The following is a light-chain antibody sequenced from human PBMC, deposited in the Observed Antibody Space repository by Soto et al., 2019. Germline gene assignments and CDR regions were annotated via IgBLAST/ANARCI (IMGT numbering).Light chain of an antibody. V-gene: IGLV1-44*01. CDR1: SSNIGSNT. Sequence: QAVVTQPPSASGTPGQRVTISCSGSSSNIGSNTVNWYQQLPETAPKLLIYNNDQRPSGVPARFSGSKSGTSASLAISGLQSEDEADYYCAAWDDSLNGVVFAGGTQLTVL. CDR2: NND. J-gene: IGLJ2*01. CDR3: AAWDDSLNGVV.